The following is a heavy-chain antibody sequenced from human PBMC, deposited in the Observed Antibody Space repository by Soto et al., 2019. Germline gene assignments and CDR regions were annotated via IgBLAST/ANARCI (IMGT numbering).Heavy chain of an antibody. CDR1: GDKFSTYA. CDR3: ARGGKERFRGSGMDV. CDR2: IITFFGAA. Sequence: QVQLVQSGAEVRKPGSSVMVACKASGDKFSTYAINWVRQVPGQGLEWLGGIITFFGAAMYAQKFQGRVTITADESATTAYMELSSLRSEDTAVYYCARGGKERFRGSGMDVWGQGTTVTVSS. V-gene: IGHV1-69*01. D-gene: IGHD1-1*01. J-gene: IGHJ6*02.